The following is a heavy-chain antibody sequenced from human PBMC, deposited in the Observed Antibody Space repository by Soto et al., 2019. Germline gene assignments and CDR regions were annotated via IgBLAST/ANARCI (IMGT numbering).Heavy chain of an antibody. Sequence: QVQLQESGPGLVKPSQTLSLTCTVSGGSISSGGYYWSWIRQHPGKGLEWIGSIYYSGTTYYNTSPKSRATQSVDTSKKQFSLKVSSVPAADEAVSYCAGGVLHWGQGTLVTVSS. CDR2: IYYSGTT. D-gene: IGHD3-16*01. V-gene: IGHV4-31*03. CDR1: GGSISSGGYY. J-gene: IGHJ4*02. CDR3: AGGVLH.